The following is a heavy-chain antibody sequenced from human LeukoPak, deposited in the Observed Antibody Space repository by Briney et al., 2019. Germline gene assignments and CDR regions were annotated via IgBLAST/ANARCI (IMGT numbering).Heavy chain of an antibody. CDR2: LYYSGRT. CDR1: GDSISSYF. D-gene: IGHD6-13*01. V-gene: IGHV4-59*01. CDR3: ARDGGAAAGTNWFDP. Sequence: QASETLSLTCTVSGDSISSYFWCWIRQPPGKGLEWIGCLYYSGRTNYSPSLTSRVTLSADTSKNQFSLKLSSVTAADTAVYYCARDGGAAAGTNWFDPWGQGTLVTVSS. J-gene: IGHJ5*02.